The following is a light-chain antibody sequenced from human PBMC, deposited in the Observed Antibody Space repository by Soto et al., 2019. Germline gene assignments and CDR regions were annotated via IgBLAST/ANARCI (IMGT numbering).Light chain of an antibody. CDR1: QSVSSSY. V-gene: IGKV3-20*01. CDR3: QQYGSSPIT. CDR2: GAS. Sequence: EIGLTQSPGTLSLSPGERATLSCRASQSVSSSYLAWYQQKPVQAPRLLIYGASSRVTGIPDRFSGSGSGTAFTLTISRLEPEDCAVYYCQQYGSSPITFGQGTRLEIK. J-gene: IGKJ5*01.